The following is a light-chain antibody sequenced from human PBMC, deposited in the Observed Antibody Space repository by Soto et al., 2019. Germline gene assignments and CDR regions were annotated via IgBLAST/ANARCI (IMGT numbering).Light chain of an antibody. CDR2: GAS. Sequence: EIVITQSPATRSVYPVETATLSCRASQYVSNKVAWYQQKPGQAPSLLILGASTRATGVPARFSGSGSGTEFTLSISSLQSEDFAVYYCKQYKEWPPFTFGQGTRLEIK. V-gene: IGKV3-15*01. CDR1: QYVSNK. J-gene: IGKJ5*01. CDR3: KQYKEWPPFT.